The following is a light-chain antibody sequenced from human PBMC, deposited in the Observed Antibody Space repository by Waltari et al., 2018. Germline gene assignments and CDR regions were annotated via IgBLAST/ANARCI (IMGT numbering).Light chain of an antibody. CDR3: QQYSNWPYT. Sequence: EIVLTQSPGTLSLSPGERAALSCRASRTVSSNFLAWYQQRPGQAPRLLIYGASSRATGIPDRFSGSGSGTEFTLTISRLDPEDFAVYYCQQYSNWPYTFGQGTKLEIK. V-gene: IGKV3-20*01. CDR1: RTVSSNF. CDR2: GAS. J-gene: IGKJ2*01.